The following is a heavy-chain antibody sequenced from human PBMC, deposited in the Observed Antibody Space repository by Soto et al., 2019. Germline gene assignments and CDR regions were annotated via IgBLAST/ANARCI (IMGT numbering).Heavy chain of an antibody. Sequence: QVQLQESGPGLVKPSETLSLTCTVSGGSISNYYWSWVRQPPGKGLEWIGYIYDSGSTNYNPSLKTRVTISVDASKNQFSLRLPSVTAADTAVDYCAAAPRYWGQGTLVTVSS. CDR3: AAAPRY. J-gene: IGHJ4*02. CDR1: GGSISNYY. CDR2: IYDSGST. D-gene: IGHD2-15*01. V-gene: IGHV4-59*01.